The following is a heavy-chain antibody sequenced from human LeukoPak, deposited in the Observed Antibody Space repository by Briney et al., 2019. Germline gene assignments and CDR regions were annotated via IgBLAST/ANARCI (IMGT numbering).Heavy chain of an antibody. CDR3: VVAAGTWLRDFGWFDP. CDR1: GYSISSGYY. D-gene: IGHD6-13*01. V-gene: IGHV4-38-2*02. CDR2: IYHSGST. J-gene: IGHJ5*02. Sequence: PSETLSLTCTVSGYSISSGYYWGWIRQPPGKGLEWIGSIYHSGSTYYNPSLKSRVTISVDTSKNQFSLKLSSVTAADTAVYYCVVAAGTWLRDFGWFDPWGQGTLVTVSS.